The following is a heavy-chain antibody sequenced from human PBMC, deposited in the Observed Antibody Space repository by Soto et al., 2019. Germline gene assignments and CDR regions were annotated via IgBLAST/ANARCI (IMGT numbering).Heavy chain of an antibody. V-gene: IGHV3-48*03. CDR2: ISASGSAI. D-gene: IGHD3-9*01. CDR3: ARHREMATIKAFDNYFEY. CDR1: GFTFSSYE. J-gene: IGHJ4*02. Sequence: EVQLVESGGGLVQPGGSLRLSCVASGFTFSSYEMNWVRQAPGKGLEWLSYISASGSAIYYADSVKGRFTSSRDNAKNSLYLQMNSLRTEDTALYYCARHREMATIKAFDNYFEYWGQGSLVTVSS.